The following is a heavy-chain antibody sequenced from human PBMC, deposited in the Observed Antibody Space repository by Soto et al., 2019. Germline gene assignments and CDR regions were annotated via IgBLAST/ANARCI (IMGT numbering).Heavy chain of an antibody. J-gene: IGHJ3*02. Sequence: PRKVLEYVAAISSIGGSTYYADPVKGRFTISRYNSKNTLYLQMSSLRAEDTAVYYCVKQDEYSYAFDIWGQGTMVTVSS. CDR3: VKQDEYSYAFDI. CDR2: ISSIGGST. D-gene: IGHD5-18*01. V-gene: IGHV3-64D*06.